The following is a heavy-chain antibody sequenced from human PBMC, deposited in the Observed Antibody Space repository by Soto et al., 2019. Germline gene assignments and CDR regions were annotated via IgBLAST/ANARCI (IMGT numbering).Heavy chain of an antibody. D-gene: IGHD3-10*01. J-gene: IGHJ4*02. CDR2: ISGGGDTT. V-gene: IGHV3-23*01. CDR1: GFTFNNYA. CDR3: AKGRGGSGSLTPRVDF. Sequence: EVQLLESGGGLVQPGGSLRLSCAASGFTFNNYAMTWVRQAPGKGLEWVSAISGGGDTTSYADSVKGRFTVSRDGSKNTLYLQMSSVRAEDTALYYCAKGRGGSGSLTPRVDFWGQGTLVTVS.